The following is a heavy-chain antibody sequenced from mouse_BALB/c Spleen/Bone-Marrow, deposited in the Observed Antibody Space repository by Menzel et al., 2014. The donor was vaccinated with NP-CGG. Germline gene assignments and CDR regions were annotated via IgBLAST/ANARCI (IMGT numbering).Heavy chain of an antibody. Sequence: EVQLQQSGAELVKPGASVKLSCTAPGFNIKDTYMHWVRQRPEQGLEWIGRIDHANGNTKYDPKFQGKATITADTSSNTAYLQLSSLTSEDTAVYYCASYDYGYYFDYWGQGTTLTVSS. D-gene: IGHD2-4*01. J-gene: IGHJ2*01. CDR1: GFNIKDTY. CDR3: ASYDYGYYFDY. V-gene: IGHV14-3*02. CDR2: IDHANGNT.